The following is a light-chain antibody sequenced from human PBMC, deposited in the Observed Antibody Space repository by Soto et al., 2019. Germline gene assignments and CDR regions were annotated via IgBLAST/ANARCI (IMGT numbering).Light chain of an antibody. CDR2: LTSDGGH. V-gene: IGLV4-69*01. Sequence: QPVLTQSPSASASLGASVKLTCTLDNKHSSYGIAWHQQQAQRGPRFLMKLTSDGGHTLGDGVPYRFSGSSSGAEHHLTISSLQSEDETDYFCQTWASGIQVFGGGTKLTVL. J-gene: IGLJ2*01. CDR3: QTWASGIQV. CDR1: NKHSSYG.